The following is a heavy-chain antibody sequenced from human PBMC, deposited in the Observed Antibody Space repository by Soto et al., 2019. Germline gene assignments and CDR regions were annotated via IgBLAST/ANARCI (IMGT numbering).Heavy chain of an antibody. J-gene: IGHJ5*02. D-gene: IGHD3-10*01. CDR2: IIPILGIA. V-gene: IGHV1-69*04. CDR1: GGTFRTYT. Sequence: GASVKVSCKTSGGTFRTYTINWVRQAPGQGLEWMGRIIPILGIANYAQKFQGRVTITADKSTSTAYMELSSLRSEDTAVYYCARDIGVWFGELGADVYNWFDPWGQGTLVTVSS. CDR3: ARDIGVWFGELGADVYNWFDP.